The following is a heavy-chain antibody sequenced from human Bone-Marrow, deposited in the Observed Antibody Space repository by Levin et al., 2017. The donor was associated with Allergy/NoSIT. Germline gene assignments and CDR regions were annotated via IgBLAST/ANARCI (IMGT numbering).Heavy chain of an antibody. CDR3: ARQSDELPPYDGEWVEEHYFDF. J-gene: IGHJ4*02. Sequence: AASVKVSCQGSGYPFTDYWIGWVRQLPGKGLEWMGNIYPGDSETRSSPSFQGQVTFSVDKSINTAYLQWDSLRASDTGMYYCARQSDELPPYDGEWVEEHYFDFWGQGTLVTVSS. D-gene: IGHD3-10*01. V-gene: IGHV5-51*01. CDR1: GYPFTDYW. CDR2: IYPGDSET.